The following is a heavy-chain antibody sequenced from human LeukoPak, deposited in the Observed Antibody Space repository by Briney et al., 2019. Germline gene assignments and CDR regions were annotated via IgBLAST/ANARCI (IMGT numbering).Heavy chain of an antibody. D-gene: IGHD5-12*01. V-gene: IGHV3-23*01. CDR3: AKDGGYSGYDP. CDR2: ISGSGGST. Sequence: GSLRLSRIGYGFSLSSYWMTWVRQAPGKGLEWVSAISGSGGSTYYADSVKGRFTISRDNSKNTLYLQMNSLRAEDTAVYYCAKDGGYSGYDPWGQGTLVTVSS. J-gene: IGHJ5*02. CDR1: GFSLSSYW.